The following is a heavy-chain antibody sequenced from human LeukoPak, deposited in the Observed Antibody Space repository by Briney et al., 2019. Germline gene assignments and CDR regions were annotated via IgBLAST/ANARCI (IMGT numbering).Heavy chain of an antibody. Sequence: GGSLRLSCAASGFTFSSYSMNWVRQAPGKGLEWVSSISSSSSYIYYADSVKGRFTISRDNAKNSLYLQMNSLRAEDTAVYYCARAAGIAVAGKPYYFDYWGQGTLVTVSS. J-gene: IGHJ4*02. CDR1: GFTFSSYS. CDR2: ISSSSSYI. CDR3: ARAAGIAVAGKPYYFDY. V-gene: IGHV3-21*01. D-gene: IGHD6-19*01.